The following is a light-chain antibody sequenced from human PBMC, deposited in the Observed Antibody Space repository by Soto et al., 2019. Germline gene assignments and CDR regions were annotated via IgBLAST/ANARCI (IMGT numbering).Light chain of an antibody. CDR1: QSVSSY. V-gene: IGKV3-11*01. CDR3: QQCGSSPWT. Sequence: ETVLTQSPATLSLSPGERATLSCRASQSVSSYLAWYQQKPGQAPRLLIYDASNRATGIPARFSGSGSGTDFTLTISSLEPADFAVYYCQQCGSSPWTFGQGTKVEIK. CDR2: DAS. J-gene: IGKJ1*01.